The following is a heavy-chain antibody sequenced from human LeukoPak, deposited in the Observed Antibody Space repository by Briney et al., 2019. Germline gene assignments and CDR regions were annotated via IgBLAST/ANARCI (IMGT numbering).Heavy chain of an antibody. D-gene: IGHD6-6*01. CDR3: AREYSSSSGRAFDI. CDR2: ISSSSSTI. CDR1: GFTFSSYS. J-gene: IGHJ3*02. Sequence: PGGSLRLSCAASGFTFSSYSMNWVRQAPGKGLQWFSYISSSSSTIYYADSVKGRFTISRDNAKNSLYLQMNSLRDEDTAVYYCAREYSSSSGRAFDIWGQGTMVTVSS. V-gene: IGHV3-48*02.